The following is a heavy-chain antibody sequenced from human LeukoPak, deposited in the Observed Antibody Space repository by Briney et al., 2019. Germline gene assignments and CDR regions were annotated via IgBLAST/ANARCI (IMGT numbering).Heavy chain of an antibody. Sequence: GGSLRLSCAASGFTFDDYAMHWVRQAPGKGLEWISLITWDGGISYYVDSLKGRFTISRDNSKNSLYLQMNSLRAEDTAVYYCASISSGYYRSDFDYWGQGTLVTVSS. D-gene: IGHD3-22*01. CDR3: ASISSGYYRSDFDY. CDR1: GFTFDDYA. CDR2: ITWDGGIS. J-gene: IGHJ4*02. V-gene: IGHV3-43D*03.